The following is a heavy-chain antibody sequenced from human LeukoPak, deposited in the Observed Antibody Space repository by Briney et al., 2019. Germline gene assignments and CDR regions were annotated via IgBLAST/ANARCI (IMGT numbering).Heavy chain of an antibody. CDR2: ISGSGGST. Sequence: GGSLRLSCAASGFTFSSYAMSWVRQAPGKGLEWVSAISGSGGSTHYADSVKGRFTVSRDNSKNTLYLQMNSLRAEDTAVYYCAVHSSGYYYGMDVWGQGTTVTVSS. J-gene: IGHJ6*02. D-gene: IGHD6-19*01. CDR3: AVHSSGYYYGMDV. CDR1: GFTFSSYA. V-gene: IGHV3-23*01.